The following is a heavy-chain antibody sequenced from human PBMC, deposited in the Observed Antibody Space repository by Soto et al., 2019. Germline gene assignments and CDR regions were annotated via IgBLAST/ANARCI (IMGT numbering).Heavy chain of an antibody. CDR3: WRHDKTALPPLDS. CDR1: GAGDTFSNYG. Sequence: QVHLVQSGAEVKSPGSAVKVSCKVSGAGDTFSNYGLNWMRQAPGQGLEWMGGTIPAFGTANYAQKFQGRVTITADTSTTTAYMEMSSLRSDDTAVYYCWRHDKTALPPLDSWGKGTLFPVSS. V-gene: IGHV1-69*06. CDR2: TIPAFGTA. J-gene: IGHJ4*02. D-gene: IGHD1-1*01.